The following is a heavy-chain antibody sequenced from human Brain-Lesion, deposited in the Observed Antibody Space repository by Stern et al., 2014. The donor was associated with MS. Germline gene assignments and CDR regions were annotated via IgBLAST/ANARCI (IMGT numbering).Heavy chain of an antibody. CDR3: ARGRVVPGFQYYATDV. D-gene: IGHD2-2*01. V-gene: IGHV4-61*02. CDR1: GGSISSGGYY. J-gene: IGHJ6*02. Sequence: VQLVESGPGLVKPSQTLSLSCTVSGGSISSGGYYWSWIRQPAGKGLEWIGRIDTSKNQFPLRLNSMTAADTAVYYCARGRVVPGFQYYATDVWGQGTTVIVSS.